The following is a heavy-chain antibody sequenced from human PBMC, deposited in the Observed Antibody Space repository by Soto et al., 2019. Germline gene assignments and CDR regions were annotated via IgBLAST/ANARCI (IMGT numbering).Heavy chain of an antibody. Sequence: GASVKVSCKASGYTFTSYGISWVRQAPGQGLEWMGWISAYNGNTNYAQKLQGRVTMTTDTSTSTAYMELSSLRSDDTAVYYCAREVPRYCSSTSCFNKMDVWGQGTTVTVSS. CDR1: GYTFTSYG. CDR3: AREVPRYCSSTSCFNKMDV. J-gene: IGHJ6*02. V-gene: IGHV1-18*04. CDR2: ISAYNGNT. D-gene: IGHD2-2*01.